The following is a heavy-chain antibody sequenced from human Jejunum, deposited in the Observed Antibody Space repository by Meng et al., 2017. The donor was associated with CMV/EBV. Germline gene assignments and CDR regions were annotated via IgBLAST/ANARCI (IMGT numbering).Heavy chain of an antibody. D-gene: IGHD3-3*01. CDR3: TTRWSGGDY. Sequence: EXQLVEXXXCLVKPGXSLSLSCAASGFIFSNAWMTWVRQAPGKGLEWVGRIQTKTDGGTTECAAPVKGRFIISRDDSENTVYLQMNSLKTEDTAVYYCTTRWSGGDYWGQGTLVTVSS. CDR1: GFIFSNAW. CDR2: IQTKTDGGTT. V-gene: IGHV3-15*01. J-gene: IGHJ4*02.